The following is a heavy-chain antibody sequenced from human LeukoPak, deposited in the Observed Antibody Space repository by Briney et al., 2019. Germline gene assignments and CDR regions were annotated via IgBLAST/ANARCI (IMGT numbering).Heavy chain of an antibody. Sequence: PSETLSLTCTVSGDSISRNYWSWVRQPPGKGLEWIGYIYYSGSTNYNSSLKSRVTISMDTSKNQFSLNLNSVTVADTAVYYCARENKDTAMVPEDYFDYWGQGTLVTVSS. V-gene: IGHV4-59*01. CDR1: GDSISRNY. CDR3: ARENKDTAMVPEDYFDY. J-gene: IGHJ4*02. D-gene: IGHD5-18*01. CDR2: IYYSGST.